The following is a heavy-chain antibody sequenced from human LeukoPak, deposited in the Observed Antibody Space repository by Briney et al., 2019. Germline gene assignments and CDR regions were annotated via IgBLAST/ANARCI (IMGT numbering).Heavy chain of an antibody. D-gene: IGHD3-10*01. CDR3: ARSSGRGY. CDR2: IYHSGST. V-gene: IGHV4-38-2*02. CDR1: GYSISSGYY. Sequence: SETLSLTCTVSGYSISSGYYWGWIRQPPGKGLEWIGSIYHSGSTYYNPSLKSRVTISVDTSKNQFSLKLSSVTAADTAVYYCARSSGRGYWGQGTLVTVSS. J-gene: IGHJ4*02.